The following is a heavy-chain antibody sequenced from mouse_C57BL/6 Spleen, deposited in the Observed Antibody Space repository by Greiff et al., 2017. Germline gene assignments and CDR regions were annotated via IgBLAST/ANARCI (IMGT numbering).Heavy chain of an antibody. CDR3: ARETYSNLFAY. Sequence: EVMLVESGGGLVKPGGSLKLSCAASGFTFSDYGMHWVRQAPEKGLEWVAYISSGSSTIYYADTVKGRFTISRDNAKNTLFLQMTSLRSEDTAMYYCARETYSNLFAYWGQGTLVTVSA. V-gene: IGHV5-17*01. CDR1: GFTFSDYG. J-gene: IGHJ3*01. CDR2: ISSGSSTI. D-gene: IGHD2-5*01.